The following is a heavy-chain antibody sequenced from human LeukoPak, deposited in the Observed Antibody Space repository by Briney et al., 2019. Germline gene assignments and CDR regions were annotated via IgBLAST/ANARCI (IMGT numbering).Heavy chain of an antibody. V-gene: IGHV3-74*03. CDR3: ARGNYGFDY. CDR2: ILADGTTT. Sequence: PGGSLRLSCAASGFIFSDYEMYWVRQAPGKGLVWVSRILADGTTTMYADSVKGRFTISRDNAKNTLYLQMSSLRAEDTAAYYCARGNYGFDYWGQGTLVIVSS. J-gene: IGHJ4*02. D-gene: IGHD1-7*01. CDR1: GFIFSDYE.